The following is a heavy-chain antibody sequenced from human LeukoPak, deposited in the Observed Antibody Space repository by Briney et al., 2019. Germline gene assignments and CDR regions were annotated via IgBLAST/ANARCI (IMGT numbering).Heavy chain of an antibody. D-gene: IGHD6-19*01. J-gene: IGHJ6*03. Sequence: GGSLRLSCAASGFTVSSNYMSWVRQAPGKGLEWVSGITWNSGTIGYADSVKGRFTISRDNAKDSLYLQMNSLRAEDTALFYCAKGAIYSSGLLVDYMDVSGKGTTVTISS. CDR2: ITWNSGTI. V-gene: IGHV3-9*01. CDR1: GFTVSSNY. CDR3: AKGAIYSSGLLVDYMDV.